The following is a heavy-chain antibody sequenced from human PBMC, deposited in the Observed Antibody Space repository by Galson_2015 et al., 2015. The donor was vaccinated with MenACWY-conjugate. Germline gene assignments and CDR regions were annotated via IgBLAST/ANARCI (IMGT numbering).Heavy chain of an antibody. J-gene: IGHJ5*02. D-gene: IGHD2-15*01. CDR2: ISSRSSES. CDR3: ARGWVVANMQGFDA. Sequence: SLRLSCAASGFTFSDYYMSWIRQAPGKGLECISYISSRSSESNHADSVKGRFTIFRDNAKNSLYLQMNSLRAEDTAVYYCARGWVVANMQGFDAWGQGTLVTVSS. CDR1: GFTFSDYY. V-gene: IGHV3-11*03.